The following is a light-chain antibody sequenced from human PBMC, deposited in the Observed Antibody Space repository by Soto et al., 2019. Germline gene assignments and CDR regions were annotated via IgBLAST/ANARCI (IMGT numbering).Light chain of an antibody. Sequence: QSALTQPRSVSGSPGQSVTISCSGTSSDVGGYEYVSWYQQHPGKAPRLLIYHVGQRPSGVPDRFSGSKSGTTASLTISGLQPEDEGDYYCSAYTARSTLVFGGGTKLTVL. CDR1: SSDVGGYEY. J-gene: IGLJ3*02. V-gene: IGLV2-11*01. CDR3: SAYTARSTLV. CDR2: HVG.